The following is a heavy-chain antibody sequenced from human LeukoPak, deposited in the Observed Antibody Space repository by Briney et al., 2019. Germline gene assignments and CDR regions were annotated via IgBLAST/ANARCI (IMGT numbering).Heavy chain of an antibody. Sequence: LSLTCXXSGGSXSSGGYYWSWIRQHPGKGLEWIGYIYYSGSTYYNPSLKSRVTISVDTSKNQFSLKLSSVTAADTAVYYCARTPSHYYDSSGYYFDYWGQGTLVTVSS. CDR2: IYYSGST. J-gene: IGHJ4*02. CDR3: ARTPSHYYDSSGYYFDY. CDR1: GGSXSSGGYY. V-gene: IGHV4-31*03. D-gene: IGHD3-22*01.